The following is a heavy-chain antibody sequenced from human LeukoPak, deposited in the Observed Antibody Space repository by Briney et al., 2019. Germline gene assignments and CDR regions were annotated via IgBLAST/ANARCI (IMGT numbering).Heavy chain of an antibody. CDR2: IWYDGSNK. J-gene: IGHJ4*02. CDR1: GFTFSSYS. D-gene: IGHD3-9*01. V-gene: IGHV3-33*01. Sequence: GRSLRLSCTASGFTFSSYSMHWVRQAPGKGLEWVAVIWYDGSNKYYTDSVKGRFTISRDNSKNTLYLQMNSLRAEDTAVYYCASDILTGYNETNYWGQGTQVTVSS. CDR3: ASDILTGYNETNY.